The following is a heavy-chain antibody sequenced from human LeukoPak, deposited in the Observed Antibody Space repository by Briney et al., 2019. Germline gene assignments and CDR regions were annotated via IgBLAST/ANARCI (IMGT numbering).Heavy chain of an antibody. J-gene: IGHJ4*02. Sequence: ASVKVSCKASGYTFTGYYMHWVRQAPGQGLEWMGWINPNSGGTSYAQKFQGRVTMTRDTSISTAYMELSRLRSDDTAVYYCARLVDTAMVYYFDYWGQGTLVTVSS. CDR1: GYTFTGYY. V-gene: IGHV1-2*02. CDR3: ARLVDTAMVYYFDY. CDR2: INPNSGGT. D-gene: IGHD5-18*01.